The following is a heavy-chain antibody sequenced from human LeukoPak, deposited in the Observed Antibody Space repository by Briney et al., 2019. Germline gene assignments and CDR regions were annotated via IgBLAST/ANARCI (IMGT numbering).Heavy chain of an antibody. Sequence: GASVKVSCKASGYIFTSYYMHWVRQAPGQGLEWMGVINPYGGSTSYAQKFQGRVTMTRDTSTRTVYMEVNSLRSEDTAVYYCARQGTYSSAIGMGYWGQGTPVTVSS. J-gene: IGHJ4*02. D-gene: IGHD6-19*01. V-gene: IGHV1-46*01. CDR1: GYIFTSYY. CDR2: INPYGGST. CDR3: ARQGTYSSAIGMGY.